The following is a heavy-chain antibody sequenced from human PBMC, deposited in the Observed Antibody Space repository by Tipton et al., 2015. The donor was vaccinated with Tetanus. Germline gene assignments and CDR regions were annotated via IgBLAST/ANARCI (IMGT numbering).Heavy chain of an antibody. D-gene: IGHD3-9*01. CDR2: ISWNSGSI. J-gene: IGHJ6*02. Sequence: SLRLSCAASGFTFDDYAMHWVRQAPGKGLEWVSGISWNSGSIGYADSVKGRFTISRDNAKNSLYLQMNSLRAEDTALYYCAKALNILTGLYYGMDVWGQGTTVTVSS. CDR1: GFTFDDYA. CDR3: AKALNILTGLYYGMDV. V-gene: IGHV3-9*01.